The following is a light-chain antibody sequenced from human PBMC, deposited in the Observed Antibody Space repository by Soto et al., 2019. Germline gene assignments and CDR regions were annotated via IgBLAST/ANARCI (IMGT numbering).Light chain of an antibody. V-gene: IGKV1-39*01. CDR3: QQRYSTPLT. CDR2: AAS. CDR1: QSISSY. Sequence: IQETQSPSSLYASLGERVPITCRASQSISSYLNWYQQKPGKAPKLLIYAASSLQSGVPSRFSGSGSGTDFTLTISSLQPEDFATYYCQQRYSTPLTFGGATK. J-gene: IGKJ4*01.